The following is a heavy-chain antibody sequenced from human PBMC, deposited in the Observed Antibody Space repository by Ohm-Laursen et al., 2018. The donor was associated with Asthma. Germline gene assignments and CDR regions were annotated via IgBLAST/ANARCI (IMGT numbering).Heavy chain of an antibody. CDR3: ARERAGYYLDY. CDR1: GFTFSNYY. J-gene: IGHJ4*02. CDR2: ISTTSNTI. Sequence: SLRLSCAASGFTFSNYYMSWIRQAPGKGLEWVSYISTTSNTIYYADSVKGRFTISRDNAKSSLYLQMNNLRADDTAVYYYARERAGYYLDYWGQGTLVTVSS. V-gene: IGHV3-11*01.